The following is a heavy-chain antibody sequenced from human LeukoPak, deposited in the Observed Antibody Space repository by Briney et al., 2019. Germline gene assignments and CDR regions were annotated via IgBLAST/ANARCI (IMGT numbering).Heavy chain of an antibody. Sequence: SETLSLTCGVSGYSISSGYYWGWIRQPQGKGLEWIGSIYHSGRTYYNPSLKSRVTISVDTSKNQFSLKLTSVTAAATAVYYCATEVGQWLVRTWGQGTLVTVSS. J-gene: IGHJ5*02. CDR1: GYSISSGYY. CDR2: IYHSGRT. D-gene: IGHD6-19*01. CDR3: ATEVGQWLVRT. V-gene: IGHV4-38-2*01.